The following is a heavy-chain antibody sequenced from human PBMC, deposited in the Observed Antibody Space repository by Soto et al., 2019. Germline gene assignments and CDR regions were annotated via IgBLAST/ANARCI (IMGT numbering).Heavy chain of an antibody. CDR2: IKNKTDGGTT. D-gene: IGHD6-19*01. CDR3: TTDDNIAVAGGDY. J-gene: IGHJ4*02. V-gene: IGHV3-15*01. Sequence: EVQLVESGGGLVKPAGSLSLSCAASGFTFSNAWMSWVRQAPGKGLEWVGRIKNKTDGGTTDYAAPVIGRFTISRDDSRNTLYLQMNSLKTGDTPVYYCTTDDNIAVAGGDYWGQGTLVTVSS. CDR1: GFTFSNAW.